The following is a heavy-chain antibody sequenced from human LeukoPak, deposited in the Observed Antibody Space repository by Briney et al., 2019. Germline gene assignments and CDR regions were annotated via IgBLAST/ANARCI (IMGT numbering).Heavy chain of an antibody. CDR3: ARLARGRYGSGSYYNQDFDY. CDR2: IYYSGST. Sequence: PSETLSLTCTVSGDSISSYYWSWIRQPPGKGLEWIGYIYYSGSTNYNPSLKSRVTISVDTSKNQFSLKLSSVTAADTAVYYCARLARGRYGSGSYYNQDFDYWGQGTLVTVSS. V-gene: IGHV4-59*08. J-gene: IGHJ4*02. D-gene: IGHD3-10*01. CDR1: GDSISSYY.